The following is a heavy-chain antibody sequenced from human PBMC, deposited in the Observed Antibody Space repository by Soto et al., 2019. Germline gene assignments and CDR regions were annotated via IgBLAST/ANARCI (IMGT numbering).Heavy chain of an antibody. V-gene: IGHV4-59*01. Sequence: SETLSLTCTVSGGSISSYYWSWIRQPPGKGLEWIGYIYYSGSTNYNPSLKSRVTISVDTSKNQFSLKLSSVTAADTAVYYCARVPRDGYNRGGRNYFDYWGQGTLVTVSS. CDR3: ARVPRDGYNRGGRNYFDY. J-gene: IGHJ4*02. CDR2: IYYSGST. D-gene: IGHD5-12*01. CDR1: GGSISSYY.